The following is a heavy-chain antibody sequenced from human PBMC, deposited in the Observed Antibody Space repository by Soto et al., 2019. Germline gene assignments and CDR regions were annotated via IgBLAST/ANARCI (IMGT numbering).Heavy chain of an antibody. Sequence: GRSLRLSCAASGFTFSSYGMHWVRQAPGKGLEWVAVISYDGSNKYYADSVKGRFTISRDNSKNTLYLQMNSLRAEDTAVYYCAKDRPYSSSWPLDYWGQGTLVTVSS. D-gene: IGHD6-13*01. CDR3: AKDRPYSSSWPLDY. V-gene: IGHV3-30*18. CDR2: ISYDGSNK. J-gene: IGHJ4*02. CDR1: GFTFSSYG.